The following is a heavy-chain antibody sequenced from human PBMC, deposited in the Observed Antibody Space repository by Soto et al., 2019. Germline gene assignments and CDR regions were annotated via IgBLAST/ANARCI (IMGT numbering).Heavy chain of an antibody. CDR2: IIPIFGTA. CDR3: AIVISLSTDPYYYVSSGYFDI. J-gene: IGHJ3*02. V-gene: IGHV1-69*12. D-gene: IGHD3-22*01. Sequence: QVQLVQSGAEVKKPGSSVKVSCKASGGTFSSYAISWVRQAPGQGLEWMGGIIPIFGTANYAQEFRGRVTITADESTSTAYMELCRLRSEDTAVYYCAIVISLSTDPYYYVSSGYFDIWGQGTMVTVSS. CDR1: GGTFSSYA.